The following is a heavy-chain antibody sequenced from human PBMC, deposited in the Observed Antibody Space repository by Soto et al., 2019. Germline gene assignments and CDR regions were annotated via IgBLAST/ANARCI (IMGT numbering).Heavy chain of an antibody. CDR3: ARAKYCYGGICHLNWFDP. Sequence: PSETLSLTCTVSGDSVSTFYWSWIRQPPGKGLEWIGYMYHGGNTKYNPSLESRVTISVDTSKNQFSLELTSVTAADTAVYYCARAKYCYGGICHLNWFDPWGQGALVTVSS. V-gene: IGHV4-59*02. CDR2: MYHGGNT. J-gene: IGHJ5*02. D-gene: IGHD2-15*01. CDR1: GDSVSTFY.